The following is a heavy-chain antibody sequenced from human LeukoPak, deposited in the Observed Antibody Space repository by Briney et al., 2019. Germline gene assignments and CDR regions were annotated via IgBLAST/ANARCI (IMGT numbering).Heavy chain of an antibody. J-gene: IGHJ4*02. CDR1: GVTFSSYS. D-gene: IGHD7-27*01. V-gene: IGHV3-48*04. CDR2: ISSSSSTI. Sequence: GGSLRLSCAASGVTFSSYSMNWVRQAPGKGLEWGSYISSSSSTIYYADSVKGRFTISRDNAKNSLYLQMNSLRAEDTAVYYCAGLTGDLDYWGQGTLVTVPS. CDR3: AGLTGDLDY.